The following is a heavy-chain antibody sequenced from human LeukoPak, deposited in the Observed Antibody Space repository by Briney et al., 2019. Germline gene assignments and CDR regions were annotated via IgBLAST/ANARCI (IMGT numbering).Heavy chain of an antibody. Sequence: GGSLRLSCEVSGFTFSTFGMNWLRQAPGKGLEWVSSFRGDGGSTYYAESVKGRSTISRDNSKNTVYLQMNNLRVEDTAIYYCAKDGYGSGGRWFDPWGQGTLVTVSS. D-gene: IGHD3-10*01. CDR1: GFTFSTFG. V-gene: IGHV3-23*01. J-gene: IGHJ5*02. CDR3: AKDGYGSGGRWFDP. CDR2: FRGDGGST.